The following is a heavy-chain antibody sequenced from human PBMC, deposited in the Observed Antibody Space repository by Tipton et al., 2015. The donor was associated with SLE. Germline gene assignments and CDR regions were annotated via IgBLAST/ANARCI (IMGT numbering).Heavy chain of an antibody. V-gene: IGHV3-74*01. CDR3: AIFYVVVPAAHFDY. D-gene: IGHD2-2*01. J-gene: IGHJ4*02. CDR2: INSDGSST. Sequence: SLRLSCAASGFTFSSYWMHWVRQAPGKGLVWVSRINSDGSSTSYADSVKGRFTISRDNAKNTLYLQMNSLRAEDTAVYYCAIFYVVVPAAHFDYWGQGTLVTVSS. CDR1: GFTFSSYW.